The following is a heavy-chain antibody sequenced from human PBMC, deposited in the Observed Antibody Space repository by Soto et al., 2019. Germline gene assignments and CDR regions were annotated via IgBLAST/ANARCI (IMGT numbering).Heavy chain of an antibody. V-gene: IGHV3-74*01. CDR2: INSDGSSA. Sequence: GGSLRLSCAASGFTFSAYWVHWVRQAPGKGLVWVSHINSDGSSASYADSVKGRLTISRDNAKNTRYLQMNSLRAEDTAVYYCARDLVYCSSTSCQTRRYFDCWGQGTLVTVSS. D-gene: IGHD2-2*01. J-gene: IGHJ4*02. CDR1: GFTFSAYW. CDR3: ARDLVYCSSTSCQTRRYFDC.